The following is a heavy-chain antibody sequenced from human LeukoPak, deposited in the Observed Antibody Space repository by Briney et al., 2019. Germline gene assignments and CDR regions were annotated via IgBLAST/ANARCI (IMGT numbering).Heavy chain of an antibody. D-gene: IGHD3-22*01. CDR2: IYPGDSDT. Sequence: GESLKISCKGSGYIFTSYWIGWVRQMPGKGLEWMGIIYPGDSDTRYSPSFQGRVTISADKSISTAYLQWSSLKASDTAMYYCARPDYYDSSGPIDHWGQGTLVTVSS. V-gene: IGHV5-51*01. CDR3: ARPDYYDSSGPIDH. CDR1: GYIFTSYW. J-gene: IGHJ4*02.